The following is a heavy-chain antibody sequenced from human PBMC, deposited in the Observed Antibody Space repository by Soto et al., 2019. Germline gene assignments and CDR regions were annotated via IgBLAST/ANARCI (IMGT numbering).Heavy chain of an antibody. V-gene: IGHV4-39*01. D-gene: IGHD4-17*01. Sequence: QLQLQESGPGLVKPSETLSLTCTVSGGSISSSSYYWGWIRQPPGKGLEWIGSIYYSGSTYYNPSLKSRVTISVDTSKNQFSLKLSSVTAADTAVYYCARHHPGSTVSYYYYYMDVWGKGTTVTVSS. CDR3: ARHHPGSTVSYYYYYMDV. J-gene: IGHJ6*03. CDR2: IYYSGST. CDR1: GGSISSSSYY.